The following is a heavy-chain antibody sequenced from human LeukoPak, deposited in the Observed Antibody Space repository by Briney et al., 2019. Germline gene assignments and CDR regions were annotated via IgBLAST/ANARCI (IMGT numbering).Heavy chain of an antibody. CDR3: ARVGGVVVPAAIPPNYYGMDV. J-gene: IGHJ6*02. CDR2: IYYSGST. Sequence: SETLSLTCTVSGGSLSSYYWSWLRQPPGKGLEWIGYIYYSGSTNYNPSLKSRVTISVDTSKNQFSLKLSSVTAADTAVYYCARVGGVVVPAAIPPNYYGMDVWGQGTTVTVSS. V-gene: IGHV4-59*01. D-gene: IGHD2-2*01. CDR1: GGSLSSYY.